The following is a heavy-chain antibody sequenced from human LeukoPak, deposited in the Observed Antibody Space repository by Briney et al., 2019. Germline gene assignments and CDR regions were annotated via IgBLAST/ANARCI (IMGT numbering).Heavy chain of an antibody. CDR1: GASITDAY. Sequence: SETLSLTCNVSGASITDAYWSWLRQPPGKGLEWIGYIYYRGGTNYNPSLKSRVATSLDTSKNQFALSLSSVTAADTAVYCAKVKGGYFYALDSWGQGTLVTVHS. V-gene: IGHV4-59*03. CDR3: AKVKGGYFYALDS. D-gene: IGHD5-12*01. CDR2: IYYRGGT. J-gene: IGHJ4*02.